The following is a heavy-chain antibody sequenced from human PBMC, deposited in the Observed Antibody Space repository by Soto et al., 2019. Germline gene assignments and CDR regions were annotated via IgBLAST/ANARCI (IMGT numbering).Heavy chain of an antibody. CDR2: INACNVNT. CDR3: ARVSGYYLPDY. J-gene: IGHJ4*02. CDR1: GYTFTNYA. Sequence: QVQLVQSGAEEKKPGASVKVSFKASGYTFTNYATHGVRQAPGQRLEWIGWINACNVNTKYSQKFQGRVTITRDTSASTAYMELSSLRSEDTAVYYCARVSGYYLPDYWGQGTLVTVSS. V-gene: IGHV1-3*05. D-gene: IGHD5-12*01.